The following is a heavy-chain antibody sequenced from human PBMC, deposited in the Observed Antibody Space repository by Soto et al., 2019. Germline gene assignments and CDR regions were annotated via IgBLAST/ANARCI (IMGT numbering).Heavy chain of an antibody. CDR3: ARSLTEGYCTITGCYTRPLYGMDV. CDR2: INPNSGGT. V-gene: IGHV1-2*02. CDR1: GYTFSGYY. Sequence: ASVKVSCKASGYTFSGYYIHWLRQAPGQGLEWMGWINPNSGGTNYAQKFQGRVTVTRDTPTSTAYMELSRLTSDDTAVYYCARSLTEGYCTITGCYTRPLYGMDVWGKGTTVNVS. D-gene: IGHD2-2*02. J-gene: IGHJ6*04.